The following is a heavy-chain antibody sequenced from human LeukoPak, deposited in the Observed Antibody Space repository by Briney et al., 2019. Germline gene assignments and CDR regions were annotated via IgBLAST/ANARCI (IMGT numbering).Heavy chain of an antibody. Sequence: GGSLRLSCAASGFTFSSYAMHWVRQAPGKGLEWVAIISYDGSNEYYADSVKGRFTISRDNSKNTLYLQMNSLRAEDTAVYYCARDTDSWYFDYWGQGTLVTVSS. D-gene: IGHD6-13*01. CDR3: ARDTDSWYFDY. CDR1: GFTFSSYA. J-gene: IGHJ4*02. CDR2: ISYDGSNE. V-gene: IGHV3-30*04.